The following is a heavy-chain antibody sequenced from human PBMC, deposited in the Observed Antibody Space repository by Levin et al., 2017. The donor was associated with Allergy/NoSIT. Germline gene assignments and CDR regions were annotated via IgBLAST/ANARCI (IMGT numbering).Heavy chain of an antibody. V-gene: IGHV4-59*01. CDR3: ARASLDYGDYVNLGAFDI. J-gene: IGHJ3*02. Sequence: PSETLSLTCTVSGGSISSYYWSWIRQPPGKGLEWIGYIYYSGSTNYNPSLKSRVTISVDTSKNQFSLKLSSVTAADTAVYYCARASLDYGDYVNLGAFDIWGQGTMVTVSS. CDR1: GGSISSYY. CDR2: IYYSGST. D-gene: IGHD4-17*01.